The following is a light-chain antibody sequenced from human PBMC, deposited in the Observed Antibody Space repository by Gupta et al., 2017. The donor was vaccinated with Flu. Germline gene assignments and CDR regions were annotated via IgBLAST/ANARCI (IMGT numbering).Light chain of an antibody. CDR2: GDK. CDR3: ETWDSSRSGVV. Sequence: SCSGSISNIGDNYVSWYQQLPGAAPKLLIFGDKKRPSGIPDRFSGSKSGSSATLAITGLQTGDEADYYCETWDSSRSGVVFGGGTKLTVL. V-gene: IGLV1-51*02. J-gene: IGLJ2*01. CDR1: ISNIGDNY.